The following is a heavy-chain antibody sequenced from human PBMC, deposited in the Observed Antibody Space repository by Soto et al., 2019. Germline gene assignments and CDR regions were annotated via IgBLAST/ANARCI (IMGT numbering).Heavy chain of an antibody. CDR1: GYTFTNHG. D-gene: IGHD6-6*01. J-gene: IGHJ6*02. V-gene: IGHV1-18*01. Sequence: GASVKVSCKASGYTFTNHGISWLRQSPGEGLEWMGWISPYNGDTNNAQKFQGRVTMTRDTSISTAYMELSRLRSDDTAVYYCARDHGSSLQYYYGMDVWGQGTTVTVSS. CDR2: ISPYNGDT. CDR3: ARDHGSSLQYYYGMDV.